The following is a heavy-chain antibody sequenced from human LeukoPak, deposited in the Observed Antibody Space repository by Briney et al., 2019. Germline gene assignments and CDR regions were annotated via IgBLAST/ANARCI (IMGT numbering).Heavy chain of an antibody. J-gene: IGHJ4*02. D-gene: IGHD6-13*01. CDR1: GFTFDDYA. V-gene: IGHV3-9*01. CDR3: AKDRGSSWSQTYYFDY. Sequence: GGSLRLSCAASGFTFDDYAMHWVRQAPGKGLGWVSGISWNSGSIGYADSVKGRFTISRDNAKNSLYLQMNSLRAEDTALYYCAKDRGSSWSQTYYFDYWGQGTLVTVSS. CDR2: ISWNSGSI.